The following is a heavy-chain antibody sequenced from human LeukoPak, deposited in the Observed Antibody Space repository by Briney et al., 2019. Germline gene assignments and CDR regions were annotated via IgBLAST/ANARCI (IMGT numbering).Heavy chain of an antibody. Sequence: GGSLRLSCAASGLTFSSYGMHWVRQAPGKGLEWVANIKQDGSEKYYVDSVKGRFTISRDNAKNSLFLQMNSLRGEDTAMYYCARGGSSRFGYWGQGTLVTVPS. CDR2: IKQDGSEK. J-gene: IGHJ4*02. D-gene: IGHD1-26*01. V-gene: IGHV3-7*01. CDR3: ARGGSSRFGY. CDR1: GLTFSSYG.